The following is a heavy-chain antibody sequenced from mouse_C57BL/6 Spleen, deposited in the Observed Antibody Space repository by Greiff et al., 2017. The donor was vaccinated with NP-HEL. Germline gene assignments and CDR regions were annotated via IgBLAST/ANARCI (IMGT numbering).Heavy chain of an antibody. CDR3: ARGGNWTVFAY. D-gene: IGHD4-1*01. Sequence: ESGPGLVKPSQSLSLTCSVTGYSITSGYYWNWIRQFPGNKLEWMGYISYDGSNNYNPSLKNRISITRDTSKNQFFLKFNSVTTEDTATYYCARGGNWTVFAYWGQGTLVTVSA. CDR1: GYSITSGYY. J-gene: IGHJ3*01. V-gene: IGHV3-6*01. CDR2: ISYDGSN.